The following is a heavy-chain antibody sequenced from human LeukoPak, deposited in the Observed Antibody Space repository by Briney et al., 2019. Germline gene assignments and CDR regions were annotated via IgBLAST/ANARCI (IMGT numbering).Heavy chain of an antibody. CDR3: AKDAARVSADYYFDY. CDR2: ISYDGTYK. CDR1: GFTFSNYG. J-gene: IGHJ4*02. D-gene: IGHD2-2*01. Sequence: GGSLRLSCAASGFTFSNYGTHWVRQAPGKGLEWVAVISYDGTYKYYADSVKGRFTISRDNSKSTLFLQMNSLRVEDTAMYYCAKDAARVSADYYFDYWGQGTLVTVSS. V-gene: IGHV3-30*18.